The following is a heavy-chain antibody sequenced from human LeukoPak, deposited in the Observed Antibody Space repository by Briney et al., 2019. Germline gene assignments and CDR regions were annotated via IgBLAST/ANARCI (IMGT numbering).Heavy chain of an antibody. D-gene: IGHD3-16*01. CDR3: ARGGDT. CDR1: GGSISSGSYY. Sequence: SETLSLTCTVSGGSISSGSYYWSWIRQPAGKGLEWIGRIYTSGSTKYNPSLKSRVTISVDTSKNQFSLKLSSVTAADTAVYYCARGGDTWGQGTLVTVSS. J-gene: IGHJ4*02. CDR2: IYTSGST. V-gene: IGHV4-61*02.